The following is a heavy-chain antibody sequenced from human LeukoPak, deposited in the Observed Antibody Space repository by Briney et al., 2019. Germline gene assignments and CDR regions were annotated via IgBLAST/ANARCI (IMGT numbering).Heavy chain of an antibody. CDR2: ISGSGGST. Sequence: GGSLRLSCAASGFTFSTYGMSWVRQAPGKGLEWVSEISGSGGSTYYADSVKGRFTISRDNSKNTLYLQMNSLRAEDTALYYCAKTGGIAAAHWGQGTLVTVSS. J-gene: IGHJ4*02. CDR1: GFTFSTYG. D-gene: IGHD6-13*01. CDR3: AKTGGIAAAH. V-gene: IGHV3-23*01.